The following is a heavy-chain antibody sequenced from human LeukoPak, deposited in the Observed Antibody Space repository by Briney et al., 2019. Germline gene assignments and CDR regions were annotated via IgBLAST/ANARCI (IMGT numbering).Heavy chain of an antibody. J-gene: IGHJ6*03. CDR2: IYYSGST. CDR1: GGSFSGYY. D-gene: IGHD5-18*01. Sequence: KPSETLSLTCAVYGGSFSGYYWSWIRQPPGKGLEWIGSIYYSGSTYYNPSLKSRVTISVDTSKNQFSLKLSSVTAADTAVYYCARVRNVDTARVYYYYYMDVWGKGTTVTVSS. CDR3: ARVRNVDTARVYYYYYMDV. V-gene: IGHV4-34*01.